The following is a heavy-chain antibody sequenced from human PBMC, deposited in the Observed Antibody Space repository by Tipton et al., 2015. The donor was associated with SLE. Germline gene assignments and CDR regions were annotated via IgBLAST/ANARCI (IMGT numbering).Heavy chain of an antibody. V-gene: IGHV4-39*07. D-gene: IGHD6-19*01. CDR3: ARDRGGSGWPEYYFDY. CDR2: IYYSGST. CDR1: GGSISSSSYY. Sequence: TLSLTCTVSGGSISSSSYYWGWIRQPPGKGLEWIGTIYYSGSTYYNPSLKSRVTISVDTSKNQFSLKLSSVTAADTAVYYCARDRGGSGWPEYYFDYWGQGTVVTVSS. J-gene: IGHJ4*02.